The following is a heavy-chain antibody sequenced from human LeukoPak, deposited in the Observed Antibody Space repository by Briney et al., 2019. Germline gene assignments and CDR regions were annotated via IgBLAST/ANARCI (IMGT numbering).Heavy chain of an antibody. J-gene: IGHJ4*02. CDR3: ARVYQGVSLFDGIDY. D-gene: IGHD3-10*01. V-gene: IGHV3-21*05. CDR1: GFTFSSYE. Sequence: PGGSLGLSCAASGFTFSSYEMNWVRQAPGKGLEWVSYISTSSSYINYADSVKGRFTISRDNAKKSLYLQMNSLRAEDTAVYYCARVYQGVSLFDGIDYWGQGTLVTVSS. CDR2: ISTSSSYI.